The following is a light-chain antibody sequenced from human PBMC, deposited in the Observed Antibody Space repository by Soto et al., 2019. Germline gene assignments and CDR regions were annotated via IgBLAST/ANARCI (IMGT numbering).Light chain of an antibody. CDR3: SSYTITNTVV. V-gene: IGLV2-14*01. Sequence: QSALTQPASVSGSPGQSITISCTATSSDVGGYDYVSWYQQHPGKGPKLMIYEVSNRPSGVSNRVSGSKSGNTASLTISGLQAEDEAEYYCSSYTITNTVVFGGGTKVTVL. CDR2: EVS. CDR1: SSDVGGYDY. J-gene: IGLJ2*01.